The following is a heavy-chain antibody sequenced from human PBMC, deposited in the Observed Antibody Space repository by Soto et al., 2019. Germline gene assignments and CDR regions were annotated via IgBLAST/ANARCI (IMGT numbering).Heavy chain of an antibody. J-gene: IGHJ4*02. CDR2: IWYDGSNK. D-gene: IGHD3-22*01. V-gene: IGHV3-33*01. CDR3: ARGSLYYYDSSGYNFYY. Sequence: GGSLRLSCAASGFTFSSYGMHWVRQAPGKGLEWVAVIWYDGSNKYYADSVKGRFTISRDNSKNTLYLQMNSLRAEDTAVYYCARGSLYYYDSSGYNFYYWGQGTLVTVSS. CDR1: GFTFSSYG.